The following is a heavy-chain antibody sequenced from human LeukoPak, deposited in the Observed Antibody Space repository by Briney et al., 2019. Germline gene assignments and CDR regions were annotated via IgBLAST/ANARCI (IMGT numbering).Heavy chain of an antibody. CDR3: AKSGIIQGYYFYYMDV. Sequence: GGSLRLSCSISGLHFYDYVVQWVRRTRGRGLEWVSGFSWKSDRIGYADSVKGRFTISRDNAKNSLYLQMNSLRAEDTALYYCAKSGIIQGYYFYYMDVWGKGATVTISS. CDR2: FSWKSDRI. D-gene: IGHD5-18*01. J-gene: IGHJ6*03. V-gene: IGHV3-9*01. CDR1: GLHFYDYV.